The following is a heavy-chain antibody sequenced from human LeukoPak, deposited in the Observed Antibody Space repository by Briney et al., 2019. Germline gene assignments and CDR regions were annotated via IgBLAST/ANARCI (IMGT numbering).Heavy chain of an antibody. Sequence: GGSLRLSCATSGFTFSSYGMHWVRQAPGKGLEWVAFIRYDGSNKYYADSVKGRFTISRDSSKNTLYLQMNSLRPEDTAVYYCAKGPSRTIFGVVVDYWGQGTLVTVSS. CDR2: IRYDGSNK. V-gene: IGHV3-30*02. D-gene: IGHD3-3*01. J-gene: IGHJ4*02. CDR1: GFTFSSYG. CDR3: AKGPSRTIFGVVVDY.